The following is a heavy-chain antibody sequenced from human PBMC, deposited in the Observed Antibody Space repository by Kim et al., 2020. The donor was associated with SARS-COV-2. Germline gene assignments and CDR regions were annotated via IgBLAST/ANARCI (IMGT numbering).Heavy chain of an antibody. V-gene: IGHV3-72*01. CDR3: TGDLVGPTGMAY. D-gene: IGHD1-26*01. Sequence: GGSPRLSCAASGFSLSDQYMDWVRQAPGKGLEWVGRARNKANGYSPQYAASVNGRFTISRDDSKNSLYLQLNGLKTEDTAVYYCTGDLVGPTGMAYWGQGTLVTVSS. CDR1: GFSLSDQY. J-gene: IGHJ4*02. CDR2: ARNKANGYSP.